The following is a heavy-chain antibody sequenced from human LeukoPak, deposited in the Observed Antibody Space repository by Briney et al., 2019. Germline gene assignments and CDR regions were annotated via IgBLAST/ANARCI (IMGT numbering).Heavy chain of an antibody. CDR2: IYYSGST. J-gene: IGHJ3*02. CDR1: GGSISSYY. CDR3: ARGRFLDAFDI. Sequence: SETLSLTCTVSGGSISSYYWSWVRQPPGKGLEWIGYIYYSGSTNYNPSLKSRVTISVDTSKNQFSLKLSSVTAADTAVYYCARGRFLDAFDIWGQGTMVTVSS. V-gene: IGHV4-59*01. D-gene: IGHD3-3*01.